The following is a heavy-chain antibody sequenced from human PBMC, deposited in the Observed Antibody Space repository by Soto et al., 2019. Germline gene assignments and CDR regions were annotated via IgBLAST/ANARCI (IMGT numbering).Heavy chain of an antibody. CDR1: GFTFSSYG. CDR3: ARAKRLHYYGVDV. Sequence: LRLSCTASGFTFSSYGMHWVRQAPGKGLEWVAVIWYDGSNKYYADSVKGRFTISRDNSKNTLYLQMNSLRAEDTAVYYCARAKRLHYYGVDVWGQGTTVTVSS. CDR2: IWYDGSNK. J-gene: IGHJ6*02. V-gene: IGHV3-33*01. D-gene: IGHD2-15*01.